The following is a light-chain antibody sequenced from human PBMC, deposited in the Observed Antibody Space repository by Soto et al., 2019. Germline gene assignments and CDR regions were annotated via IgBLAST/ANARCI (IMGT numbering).Light chain of an antibody. CDR1: QSVSSN. Sequence: EIVMTQSPATLSVSPGERATLSCRASQSVSSNLAWYQQKPGQPPRLLIYGASTRATGIPARFSGSGSGTEFTLTISSLQSEDFAVYYCQQYNKWSPLTFGGGTKVEIK. V-gene: IGKV3-15*01. CDR3: QQYNKWSPLT. CDR2: GAS. J-gene: IGKJ4*01.